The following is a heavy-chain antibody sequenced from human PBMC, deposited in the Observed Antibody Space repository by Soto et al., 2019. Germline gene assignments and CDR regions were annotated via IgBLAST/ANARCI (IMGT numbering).Heavy chain of an antibody. CDR1: GYSISSGYY. Sequence: PSETLSLTCAVSGYSISSGYYWGWIRQPPGKGLEWIGSIYHSGSTYYNPSLKSRVTISVDTSKNQFSLKLSSVTAADTAVYYCARLRPDSSSWYGNYFDYWGKGTLVTVSS. J-gene: IGHJ4*02. V-gene: IGHV4-38-2*01. CDR3: ARLRPDSSSWYGNYFDY. CDR2: IYHSGST. D-gene: IGHD6-13*01.